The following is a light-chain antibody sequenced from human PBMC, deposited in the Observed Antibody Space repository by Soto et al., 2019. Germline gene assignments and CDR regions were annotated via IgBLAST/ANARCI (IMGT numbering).Light chain of an antibody. CDR1: SSDVGGYNY. J-gene: IGLJ1*01. CDR3: SSYTSNRTPFV. Sequence: QSVLTQPASVSGSPGQSITISCTGTSSDVGGYNYVSWYQQYPGKAPKLMIYEVSSRPSGVSDRFSGSKSGNTASLTISGLQPEDEGDYYCSSYTSNRTPFVFGTGTKLTVL. CDR2: EVS. V-gene: IGLV2-14*01.